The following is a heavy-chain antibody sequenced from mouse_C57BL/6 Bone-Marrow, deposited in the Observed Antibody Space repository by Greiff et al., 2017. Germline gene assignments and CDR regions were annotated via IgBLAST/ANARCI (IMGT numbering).Heavy chain of an antibody. V-gene: IGHV1-55*01. CDR2: IYPGSGST. D-gene: IGHD2-3*01. Sequence: QVQLQQPGAELVKPGASVKMSCKASGYTFTSYWITWVKQRPGQGLEWIGDIYPGSGSTNYNEKFKSKATLTVDTSSSTAYMQLSSLTSEDSAVYYCARDGNDGCPGAMDYWGQGTSVTVSS. CDR1: GYTFTSYW. J-gene: IGHJ4*01. CDR3: ARDGNDGCPGAMDY.